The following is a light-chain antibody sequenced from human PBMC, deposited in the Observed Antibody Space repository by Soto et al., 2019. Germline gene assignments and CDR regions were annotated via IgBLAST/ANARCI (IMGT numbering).Light chain of an antibody. CDR3: QTWATGIRV. V-gene: IGLV4-69*01. CDR1: GGHSSYA. Sequence: QSVLSQSPSASASLGASVKLTCTLSGGHSSYAIAWHQQQPEKGPRYLMNLNNDGSHTKGDGIPDRFSGSSSGAERYLTISRLQSEDEADYYCQTWATGIRVFGGGTKLTVL. CDR2: LNNDGSH. J-gene: IGLJ3*02.